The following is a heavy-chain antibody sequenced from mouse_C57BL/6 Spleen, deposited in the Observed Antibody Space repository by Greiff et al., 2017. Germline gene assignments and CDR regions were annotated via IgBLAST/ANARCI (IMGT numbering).Heavy chain of an antibody. D-gene: IGHD2-13*01. CDR3: TRGRDGDYGG. J-gene: IGHJ2*01. V-gene: IGHV1-15*01. CDR2: IDPETGGT. Sequence: VQLQQSGAELVRPGASVTLSCKASGYTFTDYEMHWVKQTPVHGLEWIGVIDPETGGTAYNQKFKGKAILTADKSSSTAYMELRSLAAEDSAVYYCTRGRDGDYGGWGQGTTLTVSS. CDR1: GYTFTDYE.